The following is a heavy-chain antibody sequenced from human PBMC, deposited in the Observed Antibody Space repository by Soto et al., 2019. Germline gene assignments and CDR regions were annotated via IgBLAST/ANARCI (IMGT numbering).Heavy chain of an antibody. CDR3: ARDRRSGNWNYGMDV. V-gene: IGHV4-31*03. Sequence: QVQLQESGPGLVKPSQTLSLTCTVSGGSISSGGYYWSWIRQHPGKGLEWIGYIYYSGSTYYNPSLKSRVTISVDTSKNQFSLKLSSATAADTAVYYCARDRRSGNWNYGMDVWGQGTTVTVSS. D-gene: IGHD1-1*01. J-gene: IGHJ6*02. CDR1: GGSISSGGYY. CDR2: IYYSGST.